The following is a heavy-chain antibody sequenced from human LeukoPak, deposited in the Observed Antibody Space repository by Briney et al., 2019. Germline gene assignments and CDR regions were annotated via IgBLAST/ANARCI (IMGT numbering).Heavy chain of an antibody. J-gene: IGHJ4*02. CDR2: ISAYNGNT. Sequence: ASVKVSCKASGYTFTSYGISWVRQAPGQGLEWMGWISAYNGNTNYAQKLQGRVTMTTDTSTSTAYMELRSLRSEDTAVYYCARDYWGDGYNRYFDYWGQGTLVTVSS. CDR1: GYTFTSYG. D-gene: IGHD5-24*01. CDR3: ARDYWGDGYNRYFDY. V-gene: IGHV1-18*01.